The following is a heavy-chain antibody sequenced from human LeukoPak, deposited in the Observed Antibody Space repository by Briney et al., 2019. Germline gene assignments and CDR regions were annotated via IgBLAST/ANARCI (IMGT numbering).Heavy chain of an antibody. V-gene: IGHV1-46*01. J-gene: IGHJ4*02. Sequence: ASVKVSCKASGYSFIDYYMHWVRQAPGQGLEWMGIINPSGGSTSYAQKFQGRVTMTRDTSTSTVYMELSSLRSEDTAVYYCTSGYSGYDPIDYWGQGTLVTVSS. CDR2: INPSGGST. CDR1: GYSFIDYY. CDR3: TSGYSGYDPIDY. D-gene: IGHD5-12*01.